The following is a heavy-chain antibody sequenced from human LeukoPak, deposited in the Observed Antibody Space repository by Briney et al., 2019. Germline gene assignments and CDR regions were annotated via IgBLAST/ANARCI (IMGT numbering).Heavy chain of an antibody. V-gene: IGHV3-30*02. CDR2: IRYDGSNK. D-gene: IGHD2-2*01. Sequence: GGSLRLSCAASGFTFSGYGMHWVRQAPGKGLEWVAFIRYDGSNKYYAASLKGRFTISRDNSKNTLYLQMNSMRAEDTAVYYCAKDRYVSPTARRGRESDYWGQGTLVTVSS. CDR1: GFTFSGYG. J-gene: IGHJ4*02. CDR3: AKDRYVSPTARRGRESDY.